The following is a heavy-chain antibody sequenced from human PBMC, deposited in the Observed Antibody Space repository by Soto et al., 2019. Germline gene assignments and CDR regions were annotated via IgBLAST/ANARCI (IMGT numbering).Heavy chain of an antibody. V-gene: IGHV3-33*01. D-gene: IGHD4-4*01. CDR3: ARDYLPVTPRIYYGMDV. J-gene: IGHJ6*02. CDR1: GCTFSSYG. CDR2: IWYDGSNK. Sequence: PGGSLRLSCAASGCTFSSYGMHWVRQAPGKGLEWVAVIWYDGSNKYYADSVKGRFTISRDNSKNTLYLQMNSLRAEDTAVYYCARDYLPVTPRIYYGMDVWGQGTTVTVSS.